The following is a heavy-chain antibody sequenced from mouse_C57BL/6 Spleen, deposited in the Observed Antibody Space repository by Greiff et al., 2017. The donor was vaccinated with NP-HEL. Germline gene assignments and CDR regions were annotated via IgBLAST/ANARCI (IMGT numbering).Heavy chain of an antibody. CDR1: GYTFTSYW. CDR3: ATSNGNYSAWFAY. CDR2: IDPSDSYT. D-gene: IGHD2-1*01. J-gene: IGHJ3*01. Sequence: QVQLQQPGAELVKPGASVKLSCKASGYTFTSYWMQWVKQRPGQGLEWIGEIDPSDSYTNYNQKFKGKATLTVDKSSSTAYMQLSSLTSEDSAVXYCATSNGNYSAWFAYWGQGTLVTVSA. V-gene: IGHV1-50*01.